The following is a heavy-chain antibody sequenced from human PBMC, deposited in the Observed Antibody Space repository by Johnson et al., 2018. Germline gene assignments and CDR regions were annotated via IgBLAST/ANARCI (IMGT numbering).Heavy chain of an antibody. J-gene: IGHJ6*03. CDR1: GFTFSSHG. CDR3: ARERYDFWTYYMDV. D-gene: IGHD3-3*01. CDR2: IWSDGSKK. V-gene: IGHV3-33*01. Sequence: QVQLVQSGGGVVQPGRSLRLSCAASGFTFSSHGMHWVRQAPGKGLEWVAVIWSDGSKKYYADSVKGRFTVSRDNSKNTLYLQMDSLRAEDTAIYYCARERYDFWTYYMDVWCKGTTVTVSS.